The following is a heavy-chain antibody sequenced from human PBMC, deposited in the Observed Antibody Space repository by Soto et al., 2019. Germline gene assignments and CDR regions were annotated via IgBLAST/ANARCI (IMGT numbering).Heavy chain of an antibody. CDR1: GYTFTSYA. CDR3: ARGTLTGTTFGWGVGGHYYYGMDV. Sequence: ASVKVSCKASGYTFTSYAMHWVRQAPGQRLEWMGWINAGNGNTKYSQKFQGRVTITRDTSASTAYMELSSLRSEDTAVYYCARGTLTGTTFGWGVGGHYYYGMDVWGQGTTVTVSS. J-gene: IGHJ6*02. CDR2: INAGNGNT. V-gene: IGHV1-3*01. D-gene: IGHD1-7*01.